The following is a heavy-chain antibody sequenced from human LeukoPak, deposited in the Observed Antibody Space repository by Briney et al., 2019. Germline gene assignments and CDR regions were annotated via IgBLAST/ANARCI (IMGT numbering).Heavy chain of an antibody. V-gene: IGHV3-74*01. CDR1: GFTFSNYW. J-gene: IGHJ5*02. D-gene: IGHD2-15*01. CDR2: VNTDESST. CDR3: ARDLGYCSGGRCLGGWFDP. Sequence: GGSLRLSCAASGFTFSNYWMHWVRQGPGKGLVWVSRVNTDESSTDYADSVKGRFTISRDNAKNTLYLQMNSLRAEDTAVYYCARDLGYCSGGRCLGGWFDPWGQGTLVTVSS.